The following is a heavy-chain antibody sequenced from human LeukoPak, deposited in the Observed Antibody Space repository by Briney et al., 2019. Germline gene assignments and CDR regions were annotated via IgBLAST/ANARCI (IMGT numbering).Heavy chain of an antibody. Sequence: SGGSLRLSCAASGFTFSSYGMHWVRQAPGKGLEWVAVISYDGSNKYYADSVKGRFTISRDNSKNTLYLQMNSLRAEDTAVYYCAKDAAAGFDYWGQGTLVTVSS. J-gene: IGHJ4*02. V-gene: IGHV3-30*18. CDR1: GFTFSSYG. D-gene: IGHD6-25*01. CDR2: ISYDGSNK. CDR3: AKDAAAGFDY.